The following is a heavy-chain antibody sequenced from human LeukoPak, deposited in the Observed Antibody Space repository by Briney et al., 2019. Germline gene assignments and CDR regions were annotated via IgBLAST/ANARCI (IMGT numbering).Heavy chain of an antibody. Sequence: SETLSLTCTVSGGSITSSSYYWGWIRQPPGKGLEWIGSIYHSGSTYYNPSLKSRVTISVDTSKNQFSLKLSSVTAADTAVYYCARVGSVGGDWASPNLDYWGQGTLVTVSS. D-gene: IGHD2-21*02. CDR3: ARVGSVGGDWASPNLDY. CDR2: IYHSGST. CDR1: GGSITSSSYY. J-gene: IGHJ4*02. V-gene: IGHV4-39*07.